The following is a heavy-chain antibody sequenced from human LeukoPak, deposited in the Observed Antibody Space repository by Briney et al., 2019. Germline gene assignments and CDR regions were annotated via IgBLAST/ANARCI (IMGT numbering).Heavy chain of an antibody. Sequence: SETLSLTCAVSGGSFSGYYWGWIRQPPGKGLEWIGSIYYSGSTYYNPSLKSRVTISLDTSKNEFSLKLSSVIAADTAVYYCARVTGQFYFYYYMDVWGKGTTVTVSS. CDR2: IYYSGST. V-gene: IGHV4-39*07. D-gene: IGHD7-27*01. CDR3: ARVTGQFYFYYYMDV. CDR1: GGSFSGYY. J-gene: IGHJ6*03.